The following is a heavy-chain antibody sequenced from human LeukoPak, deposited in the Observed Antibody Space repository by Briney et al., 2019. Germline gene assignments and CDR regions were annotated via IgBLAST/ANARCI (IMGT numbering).Heavy chain of an antibody. D-gene: IGHD4-17*01. CDR2: IYYSGST. V-gene: IGHV4-61*01. J-gene: IGHJ4*02. Sequence: SETLSLTCTVSGGSVSSGSYYWSWIRQPPGKGLEWIGYIYYSGSTNYNPSLKSRVTISVDTSKNQFSLKLSSVTAADTAVYYCARGYGDYYFDYWGQGALVTVSS. CDR3: ARGYGDYYFDY. CDR1: GGSVSSGSYY.